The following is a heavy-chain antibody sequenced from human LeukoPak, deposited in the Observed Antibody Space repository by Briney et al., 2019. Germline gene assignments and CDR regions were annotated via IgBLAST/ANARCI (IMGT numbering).Heavy chain of an antibody. J-gene: IGHJ3*02. CDR3: AGRLWRRDGYNLSAFDI. CDR2: ITGSIYFSGST. CDR1: GGSINNYY. Sequence: KPSESLSLTCTVSGGSINNYYWNWIRQPPGKGLEWIGYITGSIYFSGSTKYDPSLESRVTMSVDTSKNQFSLTLSSVTAADTAVYYCAGRLWRRDGYNLSAFDIWGQGTMVTVSS. V-gene: IGHV4-59*01. D-gene: IGHD5-24*01.